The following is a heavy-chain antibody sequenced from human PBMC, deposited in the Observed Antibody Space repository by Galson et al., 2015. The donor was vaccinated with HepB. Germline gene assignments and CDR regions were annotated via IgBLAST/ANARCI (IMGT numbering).Heavy chain of an antibody. CDR3: AKALTNYYYYDMDV. J-gene: IGHJ6*02. Sequence: SLRLSCAASGFTFSTYAMSWVRQAPGKGLEWVSAIRASGGSTYYAGSVKGRFTISRDNSRNTVYLQMNSLRAEDTAIYFCAKALTNYYYYDMDVWGQGTTVTVSS. V-gene: IGHV3-23*01. CDR1: GFTFSTYA. CDR2: IRASGGST.